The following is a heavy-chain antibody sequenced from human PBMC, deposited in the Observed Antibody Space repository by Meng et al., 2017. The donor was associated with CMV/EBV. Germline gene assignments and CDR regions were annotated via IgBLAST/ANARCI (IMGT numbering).Heavy chain of an antibody. J-gene: IGHJ4*02. D-gene: IGHD1-26*01. CDR2: IYPGDSDT. V-gene: IGHV5-51*01. CDR3: ARGAMVELLPPHPYFDY. Sequence: GESLKISCKGSGYSFTSYWIGWVRQMPGKGLEWMGIIYPGDSDTRYSPSFQGQVTISADKSISTAYLQWSSLKASDTAMYYCARGAMVELLPPHPYFDYWGQGTLVTVSS. CDR1: GYSFTSYW.